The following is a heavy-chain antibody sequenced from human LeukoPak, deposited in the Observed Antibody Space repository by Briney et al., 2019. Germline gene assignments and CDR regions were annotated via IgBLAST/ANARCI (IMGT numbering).Heavy chain of an antibody. CDR2: MNPNSGNT. CDR3: ASFRPVAGLDYYYYYMDV. V-gene: IGHV1-8*03. D-gene: IGHD6-19*01. J-gene: IGHJ6*03. CDR1: GYTFTSYD. Sequence: VASVKVSCKASGYTFTSYDINWVRQATGQGLEWMGWMNPNSGNTGYEQKFQGRVTITRNTSISTAYMELSSLRSEDTAVYYCASFRPVAGLDYYYYYMDVWGKGTTVTVSS.